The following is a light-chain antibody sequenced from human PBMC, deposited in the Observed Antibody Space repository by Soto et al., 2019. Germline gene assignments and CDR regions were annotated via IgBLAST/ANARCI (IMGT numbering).Light chain of an antibody. V-gene: IGKV3-15*01. CDR3: QQYSNWPPIT. CDR1: QSVSSY. CDR2: DTS. J-gene: IGKJ1*01. Sequence: EIVLTQSPATLSLSPGERATLSCRASQSVSSYLAWYQQKPGQAPRLLIYDTSTRATGIPARFSGSGSGTEFTLTISSLQSEDFAVYYCQQYSNWPPITFGQGTKVDIK.